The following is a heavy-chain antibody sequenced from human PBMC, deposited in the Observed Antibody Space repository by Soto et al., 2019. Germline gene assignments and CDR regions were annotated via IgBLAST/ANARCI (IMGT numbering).Heavy chain of an antibody. CDR2: IYHTGNA. Sequence: SETLSLTCGVSGDSSNSRFYWAWIRQPPGEGLEWIGSIYHTGNAYYNPSLKSRVTISVDTSKNQFSLKLTSVTAADAALYYCARDFFDSSDYTTNWFDPWGQGTLVTVSS. CDR3: ARDFFDSSDYTTNWFDP. D-gene: IGHD3-22*01. CDR1: GDSSNSRFY. J-gene: IGHJ5*02. V-gene: IGHV4-38-2*01.